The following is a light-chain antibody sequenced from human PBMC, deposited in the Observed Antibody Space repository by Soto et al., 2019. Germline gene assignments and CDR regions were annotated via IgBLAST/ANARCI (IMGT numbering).Light chain of an antibody. CDR1: QNIYINS. V-gene: IGKV3-20*01. J-gene: IGKJ3*01. Sequence: EIVLTQSPGTLSLSPGERATLSCRASQNIYINSLAWYQQRPGQAPRLLIYGGSTRATAVPDRFSGSGSGTDFALTISRLEPEDFAVYYCQQYGAPPITFGPGTKVD. CDR2: GGS. CDR3: QQYGAPPIT.